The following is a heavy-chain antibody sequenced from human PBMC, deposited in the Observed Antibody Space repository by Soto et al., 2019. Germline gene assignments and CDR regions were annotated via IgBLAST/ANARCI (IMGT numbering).Heavy chain of an antibody. D-gene: IGHD2-21*02. CDR2: IYYSGST. J-gene: IGHJ5*02. CDR3: ARHPSDFWFDP. V-gene: IGHV4-39*01. CDR1: GGSISISSYF. Sequence: SETLSLTCSVSGGSISISSYFWGWIRQPPGKGLEWIGSIYYSGSTYYNPSLKSRVTVSVDTSKNQFSLKLSSVTAADTAVYYCARHPSDFWFDPWGQGTPVTVSS.